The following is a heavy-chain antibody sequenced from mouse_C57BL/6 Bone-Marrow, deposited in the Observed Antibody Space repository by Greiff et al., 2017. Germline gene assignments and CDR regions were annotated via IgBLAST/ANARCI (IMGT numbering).Heavy chain of an antibody. V-gene: IGHV1-53*01. D-gene: IGHD1-1*01. CDR2: INPSNGGT. CDR1: GYTFTSYW. CDR3: ARKGGINYYGSSPYYAMDY. J-gene: IGHJ4*01. Sequence: VQLQQPGTELVKPGASVKLSCKASGYTFTSYWMHWVKQRPGQGLEWIGNINPSNGGTNYNEKFKSKATLTVDKSSSTAYMQLSSLTSEDSAVYYCARKGGINYYGSSPYYAMDYWGQGTSVTVSS.